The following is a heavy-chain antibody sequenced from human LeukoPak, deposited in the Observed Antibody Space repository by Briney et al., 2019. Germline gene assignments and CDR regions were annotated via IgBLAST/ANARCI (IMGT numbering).Heavy chain of an antibody. CDR2: IKQDRSEK. CDR1: VFTLSRFG. CDR3: RLGRLDV. Sequence: GGPLRLSCAASVFTLSRFGMICGPGSPGKAGEGLPNIKQDRSEKYYMGSVKGRFNIPRDNAKNSLYLQMNRLRCEDTAVYYCRLGRLDVWGKGTTVTVSS. V-gene: IGHV3-7*01. J-gene: IGHJ6*04.